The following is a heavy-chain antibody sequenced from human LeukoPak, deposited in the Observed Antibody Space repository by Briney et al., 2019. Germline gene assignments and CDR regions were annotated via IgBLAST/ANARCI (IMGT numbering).Heavy chain of an antibody. J-gene: IGHJ4*02. CDR3: ARDLSSRGRKGFDY. CDR2: IIPIFGTA. D-gene: IGHD3-10*01. V-gene: IGHV1-69*05. CDR1: GGTFSSYA. Sequence: SVKVSCKASGGTFSSYAISWVRQAPGQGLEWMGGIIPIFGTANYAQKFQGRVTITTDESTSTAYMELSSLRSEDTAVYYCARDLSSRGRKGFDYWGQGTLVTVSS.